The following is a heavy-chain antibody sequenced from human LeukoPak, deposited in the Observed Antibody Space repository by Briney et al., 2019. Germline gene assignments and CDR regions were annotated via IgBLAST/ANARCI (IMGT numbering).Heavy chain of an antibody. CDR3: AKDGRRDGYKKYYFDY. CDR2: IRYDGSNK. V-gene: IGHV3-30*02. D-gene: IGHD5-24*01. CDR1: GFTFSSYG. J-gene: IGHJ4*02. Sequence: PGGSLRLSCAASGFTFSSYGMHWVRQAPGKGLEWVAFIRYDGSNKYYADSVKGRFTISRDNSKNTLYLQMNSLRAEDTAVYYCAKDGRRDGYKKYYFDYWGQGTLVTVSS.